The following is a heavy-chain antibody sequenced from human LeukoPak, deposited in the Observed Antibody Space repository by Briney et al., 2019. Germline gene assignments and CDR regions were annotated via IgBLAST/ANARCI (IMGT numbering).Heavy chain of an antibody. D-gene: IGHD2-15*01. CDR3: ALGYCSGGSCQHSYYFDY. CDR2: INHSGST. Sequence: SETLSLTCAVYGGSFSGYYWSWIRQPPGKGLEWIGEINHSGSTNYNPSLKSRVTISVDTSKNQFSLKLCSVTAADTAVYYCALGYCSGGSCQHSYYFDYWGQGTLVTVSS. J-gene: IGHJ4*02. V-gene: IGHV4-34*01. CDR1: GGSFSGYY.